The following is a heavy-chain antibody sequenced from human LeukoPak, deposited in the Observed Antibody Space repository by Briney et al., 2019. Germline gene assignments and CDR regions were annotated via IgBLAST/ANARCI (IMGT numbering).Heavy chain of an antibody. D-gene: IGHD6-6*01. CDR2: INAGKGNT. V-gene: IGHV1-3*01. CDR1: EYTFSSYS. CDR3: ARAYSSSSPFDY. J-gene: IGHJ4*02. Sequence: ASVKVSCKASEYTFSSYSIHWVRQAPGQRLEWMGWINAGKGNTKYSQNLQGRVTVTGDTSASTAYMELSSLTSEDTAVYYCARAYSSSSPFDYWGQGTLVTVSS.